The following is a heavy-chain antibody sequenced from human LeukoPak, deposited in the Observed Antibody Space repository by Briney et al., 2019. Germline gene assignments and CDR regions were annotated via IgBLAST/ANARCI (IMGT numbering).Heavy chain of an antibody. Sequence: GGSLRLSCAASGFTFSSYAMSWVRQAPGKGLEWVSAISGSGGSTYYADSVKGRFTISRDNSKNSLYLQMNSLRAEDTAVYYCARVRRIAAAGPSRWNNWFDPWGQGTLVTVSS. V-gene: IGHV3-23*01. CDR2: ISGSGGST. J-gene: IGHJ5*02. CDR3: ARVRRIAAAGPSRWNNWFDP. CDR1: GFTFSSYA. D-gene: IGHD6-13*01.